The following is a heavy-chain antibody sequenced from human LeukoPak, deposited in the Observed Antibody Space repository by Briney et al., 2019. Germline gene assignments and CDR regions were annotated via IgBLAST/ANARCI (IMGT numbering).Heavy chain of an antibody. Sequence: GGSLRLSCAASGFTFSNYNMNWVRQAPGKGLEWVSYISSSSSTIYYADSVKGRFTISRDNAKNSLYLQMNSLRAEDTAVYYCARDQQLVDYWGQGTLVTVSS. CDR3: ARDQQLVDY. V-gene: IGHV3-48*01. CDR1: GFTFSNYN. D-gene: IGHD6-6*01. CDR2: ISSSSSTI. J-gene: IGHJ4*02.